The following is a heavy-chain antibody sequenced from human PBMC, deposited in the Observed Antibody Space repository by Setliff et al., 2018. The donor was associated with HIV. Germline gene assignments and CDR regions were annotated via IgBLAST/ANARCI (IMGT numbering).Heavy chain of an antibody. J-gene: IGHJ6*03. Sequence: GGSLRLSCAASGFTFSDHYMNWIRQAPGKGLEWLSYISYSGDTIYYADSVKGRFIVSRDNAKNSLYLQMNSLRADDTAVYYCVRSSRYCSGNACFAKYYYYLDVWGKGTTVTVSS. D-gene: IGHD2-15*01. CDR2: ISYSGDTI. CDR1: GFTFSDHY. V-gene: IGHV3-11*01. CDR3: VRSSRYCSGNACFAKYYYYLDV.